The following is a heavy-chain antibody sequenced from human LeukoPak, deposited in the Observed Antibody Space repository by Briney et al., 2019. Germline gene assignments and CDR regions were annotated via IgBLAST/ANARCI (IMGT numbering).Heavy chain of an antibody. CDR1: GFTVSSNY. J-gene: IGHJ4*02. V-gene: IGHV3-53*04. Sequence: GGSLRLSCAASGFTVSSNYMSWVRQAPGKGLEWVSVIYSGGSTYYADSVKGRFTISRHNSQNTLYLQMNSLKSDDTAVYYCAREAHTTGTSEKFDYWGQGTLVTVSS. CDR2: IYSGGST. CDR3: AREAHTTGTSEKFDY. D-gene: IGHD1-1*01.